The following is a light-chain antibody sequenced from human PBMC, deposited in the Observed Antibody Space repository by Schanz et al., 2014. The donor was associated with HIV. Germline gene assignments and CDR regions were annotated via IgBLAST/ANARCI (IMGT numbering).Light chain of an antibody. CDR2: GAS. Sequence: IVLTQSPGTLSLSPGERATLSCRASQTVSSNYLAWFQQKPGQAPRLLINGASSRAAGIPDRFSGSGSGTDFTLTISRLEPEDFAVYYCQQYGSSGTFGPGTKVHIK. J-gene: IGKJ3*01. CDR1: QTVSSNY. CDR3: QQYGSSGT. V-gene: IGKV3-20*01.